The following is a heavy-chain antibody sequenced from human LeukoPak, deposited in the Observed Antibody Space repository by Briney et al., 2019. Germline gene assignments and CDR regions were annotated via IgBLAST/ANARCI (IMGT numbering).Heavy chain of an antibody. CDR1: GFTFSSYA. V-gene: IGHV3-23*01. CDR2: ISGSGGST. D-gene: IGHD3-3*01. CDR3: AKDAGPSPLRFLEWLAPLSYGMDV. Sequence: PGGSLRLSCAASGFTFSSYAMSWVRQAPGKGLEWVSAISGSGGSTYYADSVKGRFTISRDNSKSTLYLQMNSLRAEDTAVYYCAKDAGPSPLRFLEWLAPLSYGMDVWGQGTTVTVSS. J-gene: IGHJ6*02.